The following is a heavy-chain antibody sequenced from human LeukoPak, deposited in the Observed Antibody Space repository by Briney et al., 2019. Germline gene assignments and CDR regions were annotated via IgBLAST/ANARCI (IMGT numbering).Heavy chain of an antibody. CDR1: GGTFSSYA. J-gene: IGHJ4*02. Sequence: SVKVSCKASGGTFSSYAISWVRQAPGQGLEWMGGIIPTFGTANYAQKFQGRVTITTDESTSTAYMELSSLRSEDTAVYYCARGRSGGYYDSSGYYWDWGQGTLVTVSS. CDR2: IIPTFGTA. CDR3: ARGRSGGYYDSSGYYWD. V-gene: IGHV1-69*05. D-gene: IGHD3-22*01.